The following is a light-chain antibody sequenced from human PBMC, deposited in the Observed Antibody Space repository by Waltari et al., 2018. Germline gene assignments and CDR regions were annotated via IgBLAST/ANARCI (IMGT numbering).Light chain of an antibody. J-gene: IGKJ5*01. CDR3: QQFNSYPIT. CDR1: QGISSS. V-gene: IGKV1-9*01. CDR2: AAS. Sequence: DIQLTQSPSFLSASVGDRVTITCRASQGISSSLAWYHQKPGKAPKLLIYAASTLQSGVPSRFGGSGSGTEFTLTISSLQPEDFATYYCQQFNSYPITFGQGTRLEIK.